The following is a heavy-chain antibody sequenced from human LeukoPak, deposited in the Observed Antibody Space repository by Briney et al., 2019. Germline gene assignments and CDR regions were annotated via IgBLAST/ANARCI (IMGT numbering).Heavy chain of an antibody. V-gene: IGHV1-69*05. Sequence: SVKVSCKASGGTFSSYPISWVRQAPGQGLEWMGRIIPIFGTANYAQKFQGRVTITTDASTSTAYMELSSLRSEDTAVYYCAREYGSGSYYNVGGNYFDYWGQGTLVTVSS. D-gene: IGHD3-10*01. CDR3: AREYGSGSYYNVGGNYFDY. J-gene: IGHJ4*02. CDR1: GGTFSSYP. CDR2: IIPIFGTA.